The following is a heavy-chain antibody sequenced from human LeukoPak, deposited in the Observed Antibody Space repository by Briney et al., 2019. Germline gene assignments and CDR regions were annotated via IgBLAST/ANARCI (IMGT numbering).Heavy chain of an antibody. CDR1: GFTISSSW. J-gene: IGHJ4*02. CDR3: ARYGLTAALDF. D-gene: IGHD2-21*02. Sequence: GGALRHSCATSGFTISSSWMSWVRQAPEKGLLWVANIKSDGSEKFQVDSVKGRFTISRDNSKSSLSLQMNSLKAGDTAVYYCARYGLTAALDFWGQGTLVTVSS. V-gene: IGHV3-7*01. CDR2: IKSDGSEK.